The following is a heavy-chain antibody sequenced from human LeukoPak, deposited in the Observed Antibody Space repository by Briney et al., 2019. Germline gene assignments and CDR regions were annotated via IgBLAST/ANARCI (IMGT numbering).Heavy chain of an antibody. CDR2: ISGYNGNT. J-gene: IGHJ5*01. CDR1: GYAFNTYY. D-gene: IGHD6-13*01. CDR3: ARRAAAGNWLDS. Sequence: ASVKVSCKPSGYAFNTYYISWVRQAPGQGLEWMGWISGYNGNTNYEQKFQGRVTMTTDTSTSTAYMELRSLRSDDTAVYYCARRAAAGNWLDSWGPGTLVIVSS. V-gene: IGHV1-18*01.